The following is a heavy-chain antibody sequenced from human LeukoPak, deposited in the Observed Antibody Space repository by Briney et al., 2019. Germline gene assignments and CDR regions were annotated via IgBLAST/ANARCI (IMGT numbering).Heavy chain of an antibody. CDR3: ARETAWGSGSYSGYFDY. CDR2: IYYSGST. V-gene: IGHV4-59*01. Sequence: PSETLSLTCTVSGGSISSYYWSWIRQPPGKGLEWIGYIYYSGSTNYNPSLKSRVTISVDTSKNQFSLKLSSVTAADTAVYYCARETAWGSGSYSGYFDYWGQGTLVTVSS. D-gene: IGHD3-10*01. J-gene: IGHJ4*02. CDR1: GGSISSYY.